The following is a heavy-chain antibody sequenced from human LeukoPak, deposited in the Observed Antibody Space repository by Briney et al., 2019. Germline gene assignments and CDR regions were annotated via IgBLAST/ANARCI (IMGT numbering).Heavy chain of an antibody. CDR3: APRVGSNSPFDY. V-gene: IGHV3-15*01. CDR2: LKSRGSGETA. Sequence: GSLRPSVAASGFNFNDAWMSGVGQAPGKGLEWFERLKSRGSGETADYSAPVRDRFTISRADYQKTLYLQMNSMRTEDTAAYYCAPRVGSNSPFDYWGQGTLVTVSS. J-gene: IGHJ4*02. CDR1: GFNFNDAW. D-gene: IGHD2-2*01.